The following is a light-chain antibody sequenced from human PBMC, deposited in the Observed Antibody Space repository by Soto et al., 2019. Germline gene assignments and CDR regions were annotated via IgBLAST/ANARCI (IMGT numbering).Light chain of an antibody. CDR2: AAS. V-gene: IGKV3-20*01. J-gene: IGKJ3*01. Sequence: EIVLTQSPGTLSLSPGDRATLSCRASQSVSSSYLSWYQQKPGQAPRLLIYAASSRATGVPDRFSGSGSGTDFTLTISRLEPEDFAVYYCQQYGSSVFTFGPGTKVDIK. CDR1: QSVSSSY. CDR3: QQYGSSVFT.